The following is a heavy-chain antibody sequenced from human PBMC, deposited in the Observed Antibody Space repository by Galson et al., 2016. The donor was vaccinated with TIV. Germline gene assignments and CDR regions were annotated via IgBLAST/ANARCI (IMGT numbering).Heavy chain of an antibody. CDR1: GGSLGDYY. CDR3: ARGRGNYYDGSAYYFNY. D-gene: IGHD3-22*01. J-gene: IGHJ4*02. V-gene: IGHV4-34*01. CDR2: ISHSGST. Sequence: VYGGSLGDYYWSWIRQPPGKGLEWIGEISHSGSTYYNPSLKSRVTISIDTSKNQFSLKLSSVTAADTAVYYCARGRGNYYDGSAYYFNYWGQGTLVTVSS.